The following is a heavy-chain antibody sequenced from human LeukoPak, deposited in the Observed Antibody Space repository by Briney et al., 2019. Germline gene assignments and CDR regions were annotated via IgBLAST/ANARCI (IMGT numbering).Heavy chain of an antibody. J-gene: IGHJ4*02. Sequence: GGSLRLSCAASGFTFSSYAMHWVRQAPGKGLEWVAVISYDGSNKYYADSVKGRFTISRDNSKNTPYLQMNSLRAEDTAVYYRATPVIVGATNSFDYWGQGTLVTVSS. CDR3: ATPVIVGATNSFDY. D-gene: IGHD1-26*01. V-gene: IGHV3-30-3*01. CDR2: ISYDGSNK. CDR1: GFTFSSYA.